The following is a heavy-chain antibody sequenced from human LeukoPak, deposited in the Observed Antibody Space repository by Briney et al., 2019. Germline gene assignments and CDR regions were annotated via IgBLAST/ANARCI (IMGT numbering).Heavy chain of an antibody. Sequence: GGSLRLSCAASGFTFSSYAMSWVRQAPGKGLERVSAISGSGGSTYYADSVKGRFTISRDNSKNTLYLQMNSLRAEDTAVYYCASDYGFENPMNAFDIWGQGTMVTVSS. CDR2: ISGSGGST. D-gene: IGHD4-17*01. V-gene: IGHV3-23*01. CDR3: ASDYGFENPMNAFDI. J-gene: IGHJ3*02. CDR1: GFTFSSYA.